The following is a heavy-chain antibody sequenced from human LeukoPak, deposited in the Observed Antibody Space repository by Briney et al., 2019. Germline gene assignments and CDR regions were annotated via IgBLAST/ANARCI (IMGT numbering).Heavy chain of an antibody. D-gene: IGHD6-19*01. V-gene: IGHV4-31*03. J-gene: IGHJ4*02. CDR2: IYYSGST. CDR3: ARGAVAGNDY. CDR1: GGSISSGGYY. Sequence: SQTLSPTCTVSGGSISSGGYYWSWIRQHPGKGLEWIGYIYYSGSTYYNPSLQSRVTISVDTSKNQFSLKLSSVTAADTAVYYCARGAVAGNDYWGQGTLVTVSS.